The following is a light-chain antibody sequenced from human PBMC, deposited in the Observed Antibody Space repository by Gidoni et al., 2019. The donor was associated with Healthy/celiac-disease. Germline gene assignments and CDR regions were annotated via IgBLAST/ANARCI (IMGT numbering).Light chain of an antibody. CDR3: QQYNSYPMCS. CDR2: KAS. CDR1: QSISSW. V-gene: IGKV1-5*03. J-gene: IGKJ2*04. Sequence: DIQMTPSPSTLSASVGDRVTITCRASQSISSWLAWYQQKPGKAPKLLIYKASSLESGVPSRFSGSGSGIEFTLTISSLQPDDFATYYCQQYNSYPMCSFGQGTKLEIK.